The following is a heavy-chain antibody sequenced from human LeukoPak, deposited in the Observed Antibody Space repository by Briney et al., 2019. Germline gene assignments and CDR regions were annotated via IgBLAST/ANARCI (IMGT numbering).Heavy chain of an antibody. J-gene: IGHJ4*02. CDR1: GYSFIAYY. CDR3: ARKLYTVQLWGRGEELDY. Sequence: ASVKVSCKSSGYSFIAYYVHWVRQAAGEGLEWMGWINPNTGVTNYAQNFQGRVTMTRHTSMTTVYLELSRLRSDDTSVYFCARKLYTVQLWGRGEELDYWGQGTLVTVSS. V-gene: IGHV1-2*02. D-gene: IGHD3-16*01. CDR2: INPNTGVT.